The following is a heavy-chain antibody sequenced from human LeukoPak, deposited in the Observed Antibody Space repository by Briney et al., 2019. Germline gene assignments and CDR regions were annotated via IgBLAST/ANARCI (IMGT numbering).Heavy chain of an antibody. J-gene: IGHJ4*02. Sequence: SETLSLTCTVSGVSISTYYWSWIRQPPGKGLEWIGYIYYSGSTNYNPSLKSRVTISVDTSKNQFSLKLSSVTAADTAVYYCARNYFGSGSYSGIFDYWGQGTLVTVSS. CDR2: IYYSGST. CDR3: ARNYFGSGSYSGIFDY. V-gene: IGHV4-59*01. CDR1: GVSISTYY. D-gene: IGHD3-10*01.